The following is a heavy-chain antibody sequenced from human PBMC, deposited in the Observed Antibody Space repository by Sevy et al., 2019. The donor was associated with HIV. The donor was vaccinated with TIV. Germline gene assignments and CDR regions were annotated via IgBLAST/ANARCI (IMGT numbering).Heavy chain of an antibody. CDR2: MNPNSGTT. CDR3: ARDTYYYDSSGYFIFDS. V-gene: IGHV1-8*01. Sequence: ASVKVSCKASGYTFTSYDINWVRQATGQGLEWMGWMNPNSGTTGYAQKFQGRVTMTRNTSISTAYMELSSLRSEDTAVYYCARDTYYYDSSGYFIFDSWGQGTLVTVSS. CDR1: GYTFTSYD. D-gene: IGHD3-22*01. J-gene: IGHJ4*02.